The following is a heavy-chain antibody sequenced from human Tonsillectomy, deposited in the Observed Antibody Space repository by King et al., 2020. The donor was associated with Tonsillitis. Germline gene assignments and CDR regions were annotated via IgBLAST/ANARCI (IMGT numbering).Heavy chain of an antibody. CDR3: ARDGYYYDSSGYEYYYYYYMDV. J-gene: IGHJ6*03. V-gene: IGHV3-33*01. CDR1: GFIFSTYG. Sequence: VQLVESGGGVVQPGRSLRLSCAASGFIFSTYGLHWVRQAPGKGLEWVAVIWYDGSNKYYADSVKGRFTISRDNSKNTLYLQMNSLRAEDTAVYYCARDGYYYDSSGYEYYYYYYMDVWGKGPTVTVSS. CDR2: IWYDGSNK. D-gene: IGHD3-22*01.